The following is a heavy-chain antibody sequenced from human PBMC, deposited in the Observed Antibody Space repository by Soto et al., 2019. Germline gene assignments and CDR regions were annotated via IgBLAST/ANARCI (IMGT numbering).Heavy chain of an antibody. Sequence: HPGGSLRLSCAASGFTFSSYGMHWVRQAPGKGLEWVAVISYDGSNKYYADSVKGRFTISRDNSKNTLYLQMNSLRAEDTAVYYCAKDRYSYGYYYYGMDVWGQGTTVTVSS. V-gene: IGHV3-30*18. CDR2: ISYDGSNK. CDR3: AKDRYSYGYYYYGMDV. CDR1: GFTFSSYG. D-gene: IGHD5-18*01. J-gene: IGHJ6*02.